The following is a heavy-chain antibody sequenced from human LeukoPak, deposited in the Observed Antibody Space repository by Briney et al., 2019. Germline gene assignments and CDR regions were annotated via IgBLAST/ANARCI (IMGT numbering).Heavy chain of an antibody. Sequence: PGGSLRLSXAASGFTFSSYAMSWVRQAPGKGLEWVSAISGSGGSTYYADSVKGRFTISRDNSKNTLYLQMNSLRAEDTAVYYCAKGQRAVAGLRSDYWGQGTLFTVSS. CDR1: GFTFSSYA. V-gene: IGHV3-23*01. J-gene: IGHJ4*02. D-gene: IGHD6-19*01. CDR2: ISGSGGST. CDR3: AKGQRAVAGLRSDY.